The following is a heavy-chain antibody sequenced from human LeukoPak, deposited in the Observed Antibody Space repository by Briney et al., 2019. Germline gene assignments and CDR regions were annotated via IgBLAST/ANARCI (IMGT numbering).Heavy chain of an antibody. D-gene: IGHD6-19*01. CDR2: IYDSGST. CDR3: ARQGGSGWNDFDY. V-gene: IGHV4-59*08. Sequence: PSETLSLTCAVSGGTISTYDWSWIRQPPGKGLEWIWYIYDSGSTNYNPSLKSRVTISVDTSKNHFSLKLSSVTAADTTVYYCARQGGSGWNDFDYWGQGTLVTVSS. J-gene: IGHJ4*02. CDR1: GGTISTYD.